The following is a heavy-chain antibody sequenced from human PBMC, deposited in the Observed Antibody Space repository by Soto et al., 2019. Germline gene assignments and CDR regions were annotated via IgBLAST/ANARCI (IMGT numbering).Heavy chain of an antibody. CDR1: GFTFSSYA. D-gene: IGHD3-10*01. CDR2: ISYDGSNK. V-gene: IGHV3-30-3*01. J-gene: IGHJ6*02. CDR3: AAALYGSGSYPSPYYGMDV. Sequence: GGSLRLSCAASGFTFSSYAMHWVRQAPGKGLEWVAVISYDGSNKYYADSVKGRFTISRDNSKNTLYLQMNSLRAEDTAVYYCAAALYGSGSYPSPYYGMDVWGQGTTVTVSS.